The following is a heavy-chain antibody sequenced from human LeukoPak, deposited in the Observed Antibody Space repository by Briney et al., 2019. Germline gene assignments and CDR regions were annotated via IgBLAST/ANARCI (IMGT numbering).Heavy chain of an antibody. J-gene: IGHJ4*02. CDR2: FYPGDSDT. CDR3: ARQYDFWSGLFDY. V-gene: IGHV5-51*01. Sequence: GESLKISCKGSGYSFTSYWIGWVRQMPGKGLEWMGIFYPGDSDTRYSPSFQGQVTMSADKSISTAYLQWSSLKASDTAMYYCARQYDFWSGLFDYWGQGTLVTVSS. D-gene: IGHD3-3*01. CDR1: GYSFTSYW.